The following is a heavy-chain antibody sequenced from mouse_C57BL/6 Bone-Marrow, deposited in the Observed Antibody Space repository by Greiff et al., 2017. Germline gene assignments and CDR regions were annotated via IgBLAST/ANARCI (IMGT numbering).Heavy chain of an antibody. V-gene: IGHV14-4*01. D-gene: IGHD2-5*01. Sequence: VQLQQSGADLVRPGASVKLSCTASGFNIKDDYIHWVQQRPEQGLEWIGWIVPEIGDTEYASKFQGKGNITSDTSSKTAYLQLSSLTSEETAVYYCSSLDSNYFDCWGQGTPLTVAS. CDR3: SSLDSNYFDC. CDR2: IVPEIGDT. CDR1: GFNIKDDY. J-gene: IGHJ2*01.